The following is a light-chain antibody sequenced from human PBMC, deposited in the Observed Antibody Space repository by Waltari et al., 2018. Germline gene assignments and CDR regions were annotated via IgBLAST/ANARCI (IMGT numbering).Light chain of an antibody. V-gene: IGLV4-69*01. CDR2: VNSDGSH. CDR3: QTGGHGTWV. Sequence: QLVLTQSPSASAALGASVKLTCTLSSGHSSNIIAWHQQQPEKGPRYLMKVNSDGSHSKGDDIPDRFSGSSSGAVHYLTISSVQSEDEADYYCQTGGHGTWVFGGGTKLTVL. CDR1: SGHSSNI. J-gene: IGLJ3*02.